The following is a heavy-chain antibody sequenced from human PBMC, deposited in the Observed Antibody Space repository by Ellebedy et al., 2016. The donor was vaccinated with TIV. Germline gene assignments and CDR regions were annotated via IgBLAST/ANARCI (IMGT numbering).Heavy chain of an antibody. CDR1: GGSLSYYD. J-gene: IGHJ4*02. CDR3: ARHKGNNYDY. V-gene: IGHV4-59*08. Sequence: MPSETLSLTCTVSGGSLSYYDWSWIRQPPGKGLEWVVNMYYSGATKNNPSLKSRVTMSLNTSKNPFSLTLSSVTAADTAAYYCARHKGNNYDYWGQGTLVTVSS. CDR2: MYYSGAT. D-gene: IGHD1-1*01.